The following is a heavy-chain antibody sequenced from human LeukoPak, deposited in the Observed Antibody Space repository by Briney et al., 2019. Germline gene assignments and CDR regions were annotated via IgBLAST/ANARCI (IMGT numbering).Heavy chain of an antibody. CDR1: GDSTSNFY. Sequence: SETLSLTCTVSGDSTSNFYWNWIRQPPGKGLEWIGYIYYSGSTNYNPSLKSRVTISVDTSKNQFSLKLSSVTAADTAVYYCARENLYCSSTSCYKAVDYWGQGTLVTVSS. J-gene: IGHJ4*02. CDR3: ARENLYCSSTSCYKAVDY. CDR2: IYYSGST. D-gene: IGHD2-2*02. V-gene: IGHV4-59*01.